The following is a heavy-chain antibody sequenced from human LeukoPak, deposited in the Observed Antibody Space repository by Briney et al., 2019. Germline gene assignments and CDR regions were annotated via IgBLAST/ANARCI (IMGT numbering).Heavy chain of an antibody. D-gene: IGHD6-19*01. J-gene: IGHJ6*03. CDR3: AREGIAVTGPYYYYYMDV. Sequence: SETLSLTCAVSGYSISSGYYWGWIRQPPGKGLEWIGYIYYSGSTNYNPSLKSRVTISVDTSKNQFSLKLSSVTAADTAVYYCAREGIAVTGPYYYYYMDVWGKGTTVTVSS. CDR1: GYSISSGYY. CDR2: IYYSGST. V-gene: IGHV4-61*01.